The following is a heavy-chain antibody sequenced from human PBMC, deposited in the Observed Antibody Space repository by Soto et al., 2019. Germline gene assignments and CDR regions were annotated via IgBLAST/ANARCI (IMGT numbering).Heavy chain of an antibody. J-gene: IGHJ4*02. CDR2: IDPSDSDT. CDR3: ARVAEGTGSFDY. V-gene: IGHV5-10-1*04. Sequence: LGESLKISCKGSGYSFTSYWISWVRQMPGKGLEWMGRIDPSDSDTRYSPSFQGQVTISADKSISTAYVQWSSLWASDTAMYYCARVAEGTGSFDYWGQGTLVTVSS. CDR1: GYSFTSYW. D-gene: IGHD1-1*01.